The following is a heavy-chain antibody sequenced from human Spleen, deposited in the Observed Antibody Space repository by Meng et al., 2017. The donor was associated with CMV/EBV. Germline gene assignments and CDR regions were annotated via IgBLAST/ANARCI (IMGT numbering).Heavy chain of an antibody. V-gene: IGHV3-30*04. J-gene: IGHJ4*02. Sequence: AAAGFAFSRIAMHWVRQAPGKGLEWVALILYDGSNKYYTDSVQGRFTISRDNSKNTLYLQMNSLRVETTAVYYCARDRGAGAASFDYWGQGTLVTVSS. CDR3: ARDRGAGAASFDY. CDR2: ILYDGSNK. CDR1: GFAFSRIA. D-gene: IGHD6-13*01.